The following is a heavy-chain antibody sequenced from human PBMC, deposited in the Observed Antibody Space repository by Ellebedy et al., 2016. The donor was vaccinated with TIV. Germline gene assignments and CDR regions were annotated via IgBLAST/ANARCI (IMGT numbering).Heavy chain of an antibody. CDR2: ISSSSGYI. J-gene: IGHJ6*02. D-gene: IGHD3-10*01. CDR1: GFTFSSYA. Sequence: GESLKISXAASGFTFSSYAMSWVRQAPGKGLEWVASISSSSGYIYYADSVKGRFTISRDNSKNSLFLQMNSLRAEDTAVYYCARNEDGSNYYYGMDVWGQGTTVTVSS. CDR3: ARNEDGSNYYYGMDV. V-gene: IGHV3-21*06.